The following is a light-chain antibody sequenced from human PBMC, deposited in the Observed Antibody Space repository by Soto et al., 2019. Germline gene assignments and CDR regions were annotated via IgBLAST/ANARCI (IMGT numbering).Light chain of an antibody. J-gene: IGKJ4*01. CDR2: AAS. CDR3: QQANSFPLT. CDR1: QGISSR. Sequence: DIQMTQSPSSVSASVGDRVTITCRASQGISSRLAWYQQKPGKAPNLLIYAASNLQSGVPSRFSGSGSETDFTLTIDSLQPEDFATYYCQQANSFPLTFGGGTKVEIK. V-gene: IGKV1-12*01.